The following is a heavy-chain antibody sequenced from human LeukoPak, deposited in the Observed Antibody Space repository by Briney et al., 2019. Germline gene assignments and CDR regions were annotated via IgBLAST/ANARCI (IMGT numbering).Heavy chain of an antibody. V-gene: IGHV3-74*01. CDR3: VRYGEYSHGIDFDY. Sequence: GGSLRLSCAAYGFTLSNSWMHWVRQAPGKGLVWVSRTNGDGSDTSYADSVKGRFTISRDSATNTLYLQINSLRAEDTAIYYCVRYGEYSHGIDFDYWGQGTLVTVSS. CDR2: TNGDGSDT. J-gene: IGHJ4*02. CDR1: GFTLSNSW. D-gene: IGHD5-18*01.